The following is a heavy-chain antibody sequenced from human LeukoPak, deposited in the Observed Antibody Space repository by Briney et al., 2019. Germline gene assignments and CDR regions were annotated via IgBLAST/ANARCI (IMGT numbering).Heavy chain of an antibody. J-gene: IGHJ4*02. D-gene: IGHD3-22*01. Sequence: SETLSLTCTVSGGSISSGSYYWSWIRQPAGKGLEWIGRIYTSGSTNYNPSLKSRVTISVDTSKNQFSLKLSSVTAADTAVYYCARDRKYYYDSSGYYNYYFDYWGQGTLVTFSS. V-gene: IGHV4-61*02. CDR2: IYTSGST. CDR3: ARDRKYYYDSSGYYNYYFDY. CDR1: GGSISSGSYY.